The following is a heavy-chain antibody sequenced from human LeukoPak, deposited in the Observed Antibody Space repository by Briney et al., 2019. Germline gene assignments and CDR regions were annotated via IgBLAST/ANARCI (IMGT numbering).Heavy chain of an antibody. V-gene: IGHV3-23*01. CDR3: AKELYDFWSGYFLYYFDN. CDR2: ISGSGGST. D-gene: IGHD3-3*01. Sequence: GGSLRLSCAASGFTFSSYAMSWVRQAPGKGLEWVSAISGSGGSTYYADSVKGRFTISRDNSKNTLYLQMNRLRAEDTAVYYCAKELYDFWSGYFLYYFDNWGQGTLVTVSS. J-gene: IGHJ4*02. CDR1: GFTFSSYA.